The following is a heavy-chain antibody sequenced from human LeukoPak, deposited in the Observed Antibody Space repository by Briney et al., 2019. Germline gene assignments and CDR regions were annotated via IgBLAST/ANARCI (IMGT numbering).Heavy chain of an antibody. CDR2: ISSSSSTI. CDR1: GFTFSSYS. D-gene: IGHD3-22*01. V-gene: IGHV3-48*01. CDR3: AKDLRYYYDSSGYSS. J-gene: IGHJ1*01. Sequence: GGSLRLSCAASGFTFSSYSMNWVRQAPGKGLEWVSYISSSSSTIYYADSVKGRFTISRDNSKNTLYLQMNSLRAEDTAVYYCAKDLRYYYDSSGYSSWGQGTLVTVSS.